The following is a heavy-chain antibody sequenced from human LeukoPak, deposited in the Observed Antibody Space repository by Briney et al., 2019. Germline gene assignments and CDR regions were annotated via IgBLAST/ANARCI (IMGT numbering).Heavy chain of an antibody. J-gene: IGHJ5*02. CDR2: ISYSGST. D-gene: IGHD4-23*01. V-gene: IGHV4-39*07. Sequence: PSETLSLTCTVSGGSISNSSYYWAWIRQPPGKGLEWIVGISYSGSTYYNPSLKSRVTMSVDTSKNQFSLRLSPVTAADTAVYYCARTYGGNPGPWFGPWGQGTLVTVSS. CDR3: ARTYGGNPGPWFGP. CDR1: GGSISNSSYY.